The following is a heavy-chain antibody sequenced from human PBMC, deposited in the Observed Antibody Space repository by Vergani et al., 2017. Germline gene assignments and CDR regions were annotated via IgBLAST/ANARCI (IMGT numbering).Heavy chain of an antibody. J-gene: IGHJ4*02. V-gene: IGHV3-21*01. Sequence: EVQLVESGGGLVKPGGSLRLSCAASGFTFSSYSMNWVRQAPGKGLEWVSSISSSSSYIYYADSVKGRFTISRDNAKNSLYLQMNSLRAEDTAVYYCARGETFEGLRLLDYWGQGTLVTVSS. CDR1: GFTFSSYS. CDR3: ARGETFEGLRLLDY. CDR2: ISSSSSYI. D-gene: IGHD5-12*01.